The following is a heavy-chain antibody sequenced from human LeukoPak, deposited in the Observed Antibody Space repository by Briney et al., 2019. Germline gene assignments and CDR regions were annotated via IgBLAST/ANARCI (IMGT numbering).Heavy chain of an antibody. CDR1: GFPFSSYA. Sequence: GSLRLSCAASGFPFSSYAMSWVRQAPGKGLEWVSAISGSGGSTYYADSVKGRFTISRDNSKNTLYLQMNSLRAEDTAVYYCAKDNYYGSGSYVDYWGQGTLVTVSS. D-gene: IGHD3-10*01. CDR3: AKDNYYGSGSYVDY. J-gene: IGHJ4*02. CDR2: ISGSGGST. V-gene: IGHV3-23*01.